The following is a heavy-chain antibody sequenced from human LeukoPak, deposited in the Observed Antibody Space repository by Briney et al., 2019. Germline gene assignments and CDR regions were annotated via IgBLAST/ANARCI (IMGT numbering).Heavy chain of an antibody. D-gene: IGHD2-2*01. V-gene: IGHV4-59*08. J-gene: IGHJ4*02. CDR1: GGSISSYY. CDR2: IYYSGST. CDR3: ARASSYTGHLGW. Sequence: SETLSLTCTVSGGSISSYYWSWIRQPPGKGLEWIGYIYYSGSTNYNPSLKSRVTISVDTSKNQFSLNLISVTTADTAVYYCARASSYTGHLGWWGQGTLVTVSS.